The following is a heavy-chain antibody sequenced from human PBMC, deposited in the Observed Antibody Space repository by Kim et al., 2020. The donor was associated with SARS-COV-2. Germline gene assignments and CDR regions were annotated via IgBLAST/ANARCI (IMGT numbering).Heavy chain of an antibody. J-gene: IGHJ5*02. D-gene: IGHD2-2*02. CDR3: ARTAGGYCSSTSCYNDWFDP. Sequence: SETLSLTCTVSGGSISSSSYYWGWIRQPPGKGLEWIGSIYYSGSTYYNPSLKSRVTISVDTSKNQFSLKLSSVTAADTAVYYCARTAGGYCSSTSCYNDWFDPWGQGTLVTVSS. CDR1: GGSISSSSYY. V-gene: IGHV4-39*01. CDR2: IYYSGST.